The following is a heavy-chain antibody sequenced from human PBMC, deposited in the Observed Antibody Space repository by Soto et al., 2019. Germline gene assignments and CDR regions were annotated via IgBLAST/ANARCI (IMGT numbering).Heavy chain of an antibody. CDR3: AKPLRDGAYEDYFDY. D-gene: IGHD5-12*01. CDR1: GFTFSSFA. J-gene: IGHJ4*02. Sequence: EVQLLESGGGLVQPGGSLRLSCAASGFTFSSFAMSLVRQAPGKGLQWVSAISGSGGSTYYADSVKGRFTISRDNSKNTLYLQMNSLRAEDTAVYYCAKPLRDGAYEDYFDYWGQGTLVTVSS. CDR2: ISGSGGST. V-gene: IGHV3-23*01.